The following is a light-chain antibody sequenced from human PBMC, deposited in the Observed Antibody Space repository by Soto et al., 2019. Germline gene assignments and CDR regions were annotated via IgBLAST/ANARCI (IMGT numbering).Light chain of an antibody. CDR1: QCVNSRY. CDR2: GAS. V-gene: IGKV3D-20*02. Sequence: EIVLTQSPGTLSLSRGEGATLSCRAGQCVNSRYLAWYQQRPGQAPRLLIYGASRRAAGIPDRFSGSGSGTDFTLPIDSLQPEDFATYYCQQRSNWPLTFGPGTKVDIK. J-gene: IGKJ3*01. CDR3: QQRSNWPLT.